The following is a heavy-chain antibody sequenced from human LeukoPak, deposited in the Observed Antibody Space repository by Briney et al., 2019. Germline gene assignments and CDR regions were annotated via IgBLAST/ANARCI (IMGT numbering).Heavy chain of an antibody. CDR2: INHSGST. Sequence: PSETLSLTCAVYGGSFSGYYCSWIRQPPGKGLEWIGEINHSGSTNYNPSLKSRVTISVDTSKNQFSLKLSSVTAADTAVYYCARGRFLEWLLYNWFDPWGQGTLVTVSS. D-gene: IGHD3-3*01. CDR3: ARGRFLEWLLYNWFDP. V-gene: IGHV4-34*01. J-gene: IGHJ5*02. CDR1: GGSFSGYY.